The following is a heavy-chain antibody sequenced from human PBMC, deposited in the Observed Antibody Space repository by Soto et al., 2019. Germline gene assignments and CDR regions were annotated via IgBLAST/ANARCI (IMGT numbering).Heavy chain of an antibody. CDR3: ARGEGYSYADWFDP. CDR2: IYYSGST. J-gene: IGHJ5*02. V-gene: IGHV4-31*03. D-gene: IGHD5-18*01. Sequence: KPSETLSLTCTVSGGSISSGGYYWSWIRQHPGKGLEWIGYIYYSGSTYYNPSLKSRVTISVDTSKNQFSLKLSSVTAADTAVYYCARGEGYSYADWFDPWGQGTLVTVSS. CDR1: GGSISSGGYY.